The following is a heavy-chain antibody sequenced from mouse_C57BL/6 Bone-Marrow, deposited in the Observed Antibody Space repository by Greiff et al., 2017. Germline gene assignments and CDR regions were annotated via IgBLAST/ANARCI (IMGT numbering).Heavy chain of an antibody. CDR3: ASCNYGFAY. D-gene: IGHD2-1*01. CDR1: GYSFTGYY. Sequence: EVHLVESGPELVKPGASVKISCKASGYSFTGYYMNWVKQSPEKSLEWIGEINPSTGGTTYNQKFKAKATLTVDKSSSTAYMQLKSLTSEDSAVYYCASCNYGFAYWGQGTLVTVSA. V-gene: IGHV1-42*01. CDR2: INPSTGGT. J-gene: IGHJ3*01.